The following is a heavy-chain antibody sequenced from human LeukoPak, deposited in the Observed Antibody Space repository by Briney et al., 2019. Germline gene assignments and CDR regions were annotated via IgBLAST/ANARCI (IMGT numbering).Heavy chain of an antibody. Sequence: PGKSLRLSCAASGFTFSGYPIHWVRQAPGKGLEWVAVISYDGSNKYYADSVKGRFTISRDNSKNTLYLQMNSLRAEDTAVYHCAKDWGSGGWYNYFDPWGQGTLVTVSP. D-gene: IGHD6-19*01. J-gene: IGHJ5*02. V-gene: IGHV3-30-3*02. CDR2: ISYDGSNK. CDR3: AKDWGSGGWYNYFDP. CDR1: GFTFSGYP.